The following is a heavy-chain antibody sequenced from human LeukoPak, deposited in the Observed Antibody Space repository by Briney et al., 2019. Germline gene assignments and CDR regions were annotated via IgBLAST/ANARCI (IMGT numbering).Heavy chain of an antibody. J-gene: IGHJ4*02. CDR1: GYTFTGYY. CDR3: ARRGYSSGYALFDY. Sequence: ASVKDSCKASGYTFTGYYLQWVRQAPGQGLEWMGWFNPNSGGTNYAQKFQGRVTMTRDTSISTAYMELSGLRSDDTAVYYCARRGYSSGYALFDYWGQGNLVTASS. CDR2: FNPNSGGT. D-gene: IGHD6-19*01. V-gene: IGHV1-2*02.